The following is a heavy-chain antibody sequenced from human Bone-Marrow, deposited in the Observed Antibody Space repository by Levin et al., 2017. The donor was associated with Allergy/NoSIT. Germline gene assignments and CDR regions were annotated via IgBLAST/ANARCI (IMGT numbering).Heavy chain of an antibody. CDR1: GFTFSSYA. CDR3: AKFSFVFGGNYFDY. V-gene: IGHV3-23*01. D-gene: IGHD3-16*01. CDR2: IIAGGYT. J-gene: IGHJ4*02. Sequence: GESLKISCAASGFTFSSYAMSWVRQAPGKGLEWVSSIIAGGYTYYADSVQGRFTISRDNSKNTLHLQMNSLRAEDTALYYCAKFSFVFGGNYFDYWGQGTLVTVSS.